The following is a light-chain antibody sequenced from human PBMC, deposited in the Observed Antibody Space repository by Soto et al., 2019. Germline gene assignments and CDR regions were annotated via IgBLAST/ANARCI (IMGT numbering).Light chain of an antibody. Sequence: QSVLTQPASVSGSPGQSITISCTGTSSDVGFYNYVSWYQQHPGKTPKLMIYEVNNRPSGVSNRFSGSKSGNTASLTISGLQAEDEADYYCSSYTTSSTLLFXTGTKVTVL. V-gene: IGLV2-14*01. CDR2: EVN. J-gene: IGLJ1*01. CDR3: SSYTTSSTLL. CDR1: SSDVGFYNY.